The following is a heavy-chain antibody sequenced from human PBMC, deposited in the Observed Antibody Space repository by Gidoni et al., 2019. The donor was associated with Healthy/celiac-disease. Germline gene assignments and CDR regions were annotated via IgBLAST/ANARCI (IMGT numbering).Heavy chain of an antibody. CDR2: INHSGST. Sequence: QVQLQQWGAGLLKPSETLSLTCAVYGGSFSGYYWSWIRQPPGKGLEWIGEINHSGSTNYNPSLKSRVTISVDTSKNQVSLKLSSVTAADTAVYYCARRWSSSSPFFDYWGQGTLVTVSS. CDR1: GGSFSGYY. V-gene: IGHV4-34*01. D-gene: IGHD6-6*01. CDR3: ARRWSSSSPFFDY. J-gene: IGHJ4*02.